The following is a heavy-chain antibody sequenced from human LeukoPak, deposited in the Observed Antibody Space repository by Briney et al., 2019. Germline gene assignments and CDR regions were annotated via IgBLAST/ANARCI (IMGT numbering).Heavy chain of an antibody. CDR1: GFTFSDYD. Sequence: NAGGSLRLSCAASGFTFSDYDMSWIRQAPGKGLEWVAYISSSGSNIYYADSVKGRFTISRDNAKNSLYLQMNSLRAEDTAVYYCARGEIFCSGGSCGDAFDIWGQGTMVTVSS. V-gene: IGHV3-11*04. CDR2: ISSSGSNI. CDR3: ARGEIFCSGGSCGDAFDI. J-gene: IGHJ3*02. D-gene: IGHD2-15*01.